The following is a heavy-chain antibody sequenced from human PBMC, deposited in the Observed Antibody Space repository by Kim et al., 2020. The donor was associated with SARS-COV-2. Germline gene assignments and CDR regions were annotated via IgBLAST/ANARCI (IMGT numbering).Heavy chain of an antibody. CDR2: ISWNSGSI. J-gene: IGHJ3*02. D-gene: IGHD6-13*01. CDR1: GFTFDDYA. Sequence: GGSLRLSCAASGFTFDDYAMHWVRQAPGKGLEWVSGISWNSGSIGYADSVKGRFTISRDNAKNSLYLQMNSLRAEDTALYYCASRYSSSWGGDAFDIWGQGTMVTVSS. V-gene: IGHV3-9*01. CDR3: ASRYSSSWGGDAFDI.